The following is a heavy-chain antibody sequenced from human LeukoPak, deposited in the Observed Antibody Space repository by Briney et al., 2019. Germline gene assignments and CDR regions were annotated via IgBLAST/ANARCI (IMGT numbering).Heavy chain of an antibody. Sequence: ASAKVSCKVSGYTLTELSMHWVRQAPGKGLEWMGGFDPEDGETIYAQKFQGRVTMTEDTSTDTAYMELSSLRSEDTAVYYCATVDGSGSYYEYYFDYWGQGTLVTVSS. J-gene: IGHJ4*02. CDR1: GYTLTELS. CDR2: FDPEDGET. D-gene: IGHD3-10*01. V-gene: IGHV1-24*01. CDR3: ATVDGSGSYYEYYFDY.